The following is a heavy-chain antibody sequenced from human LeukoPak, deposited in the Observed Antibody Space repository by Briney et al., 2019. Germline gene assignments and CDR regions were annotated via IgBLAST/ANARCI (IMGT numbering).Heavy chain of an antibody. CDR1: GVIFSTYG. CDR2: ISYDGSNK. D-gene: IGHD6-19*01. V-gene: IGHV3-30*03. Sequence: PGRSLRLSCAASGVIFSTYGRNWVRQAPGKGLEWAAVISYDGSNKYYADSVKGGFTISRDNSKNTLYLQMNSLRGEDTAVYYCARDRWLVLGGDYWGQGTRVTVSS. CDR3: ARDRWLVLGGDY. J-gene: IGHJ4*02.